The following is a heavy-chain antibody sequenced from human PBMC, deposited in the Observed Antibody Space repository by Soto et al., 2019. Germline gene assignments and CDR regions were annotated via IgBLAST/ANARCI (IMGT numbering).Heavy chain of an antibody. CDR1: GFTFSKYW. D-gene: IGHD4-17*01. V-gene: IGHV3-7*01. CDR3: ARGTVAPGLDY. J-gene: IGHJ4*02. Sequence: EVQLVESGGGLVQPGGSLRLSCAASGFTFSKYWMNWVRQTPGKGLEWVANIKEDGSETYYVDSLKGRFTISRDDAKNSLYLQMNSLSVEGTAVYYCARGTVAPGLDYWGQGTLVTVSS. CDR2: IKEDGSET.